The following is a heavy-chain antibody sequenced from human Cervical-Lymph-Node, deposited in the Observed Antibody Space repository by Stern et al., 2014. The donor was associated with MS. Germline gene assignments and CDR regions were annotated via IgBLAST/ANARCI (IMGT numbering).Heavy chain of an antibody. V-gene: IGHV5-51*01. Sequence: VQLVESGPEVKRPGESLKISCQASGYTFTSYWIGWVRQMPGKGLEWIAIIFPGGSDIGYGRSFQGQVTFSADKSSSTAYLQWNNLKASDTAIYYCARQRYFDYWGQGTLVTVSS. CDR2: IFPGGSDI. CDR3: ARQRYFDY. CDR1: GYTFTSYW. J-gene: IGHJ4*02.